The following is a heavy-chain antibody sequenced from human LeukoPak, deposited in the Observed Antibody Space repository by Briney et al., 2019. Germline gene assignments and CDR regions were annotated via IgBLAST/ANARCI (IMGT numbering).Heavy chain of an antibody. Sequence: GSLRLSCAASGFTVSSNYMSWVRQAPGKGLEWVSVIYIGGNTYYADSVKGRFTISRDNSKNTLYLQMNSLRAEDTAVYYCAREYCSSTSCPIMDVWGKETTVTVSS. D-gene: IGHD2-2*01. CDR1: GFTVSSNY. V-gene: IGHV3-53*01. CDR2: IYIGGNT. J-gene: IGHJ6*04. CDR3: AREYCSSTSCPIMDV.